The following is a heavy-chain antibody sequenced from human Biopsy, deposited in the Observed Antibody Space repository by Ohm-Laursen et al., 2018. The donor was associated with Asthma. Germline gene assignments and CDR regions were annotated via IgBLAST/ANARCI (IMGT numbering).Heavy chain of an antibody. CDR1: GGTFNTYV. CDR3: ARKAGSCISRTCYSLDF. D-gene: IGHD2-2*01. Sequence: GASVKVSCKSLGGTFNTYVIGWVRQAPGRGPEWMGGINSVFGTTTYPQKFQDRVTITADDSTSTVYMELSSLRSEDTAVYYCARKAGSCISRTCYSLDFWGQGTLVTVSS. CDR2: INSVFGTT. J-gene: IGHJ4*02. V-gene: IGHV1-69*13.